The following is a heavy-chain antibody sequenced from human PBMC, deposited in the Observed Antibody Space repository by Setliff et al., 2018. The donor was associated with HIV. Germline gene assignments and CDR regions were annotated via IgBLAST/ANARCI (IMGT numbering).Heavy chain of an antibody. Sequence: PEASVKVSCKASGYTLTSYEINWVRQATGQGLEWMGWMNPNSGDTGYAQKFQGRVTMTRNTSISTAYMEMRNLRYDDTAFYYCVRTADWLRSFDHWGPGTLVTSPQ. V-gene: IGHV1-8*02. CDR2: MNPNSGDT. CDR3: VRTADWLRSFDH. CDR1: GYTLTSYE. D-gene: IGHD3-9*01. J-gene: IGHJ4*02.